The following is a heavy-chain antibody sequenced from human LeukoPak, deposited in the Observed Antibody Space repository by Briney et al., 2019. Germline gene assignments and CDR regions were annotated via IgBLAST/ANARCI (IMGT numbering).Heavy chain of an antibody. V-gene: IGHV3-23*01. J-gene: IGHJ4*02. D-gene: IGHD3-22*01. CDR3: AKGIDSSVNPPSLPGY. CDR1: GFTFSSYA. CDR2: ISTSGGGT. Sequence: VQPGGSLRLSCAASGFTFSSYAMSWVRQAPGKGLDWVSGISTSGGGTYYADSVKGRFTISRDNSRNTLYLQMNSLRVEDTAVYYCAKGIDSSVNPPSLPGYWGQGTLVTVSS.